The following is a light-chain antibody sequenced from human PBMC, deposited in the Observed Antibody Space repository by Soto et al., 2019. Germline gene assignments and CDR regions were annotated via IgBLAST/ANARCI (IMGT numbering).Light chain of an antibody. J-gene: IGLJ1*01. CDR3: SSYTSSSTLD. CDR2: DVN. V-gene: IGLV2-14*01. Sequence: QSALTQPASVSGFPGQSISISCTGTSSDVGGYNYVSWYQQHPGKAPKLMIYDVNNRPSGVSDRFSGSKSGNTASLTISGLQAEDEADYYCSSYTSSSTLDFGTGTKVTVL. CDR1: SSDVGGYNY.